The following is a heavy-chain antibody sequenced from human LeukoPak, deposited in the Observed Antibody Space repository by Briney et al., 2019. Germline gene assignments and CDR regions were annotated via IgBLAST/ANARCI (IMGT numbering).Heavy chain of an antibody. V-gene: IGHV4-59*01. CDR2: IYYSGST. D-gene: IGHD6-13*01. CDR1: GRSISKSY. J-gene: IGHJ4*02. CDR3: ARVRVAAAGLDY. Sequence: SETLSLTCTLSGRSISKSYWRCTRQPPGKGLEWIGYIYYSGSTNYNPSLKSRVTISVDTSKKQFSLKLSSVTAADTAVYYCARVRVAAAGLDYWGQGTLVTVSS.